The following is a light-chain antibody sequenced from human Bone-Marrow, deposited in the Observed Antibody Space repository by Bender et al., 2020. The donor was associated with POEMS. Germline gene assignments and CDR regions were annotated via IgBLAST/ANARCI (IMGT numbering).Light chain of an antibody. CDR1: SSDVGIYNL. J-gene: IGLJ1*01. Sequence: QSALTQPASVAGSPGQSITISCTGTSSDVGIYNLVSWYQHHPGKVPKLLIFEVTQRPSGVSNRFSGSNSGNTATLTISRVEAGDEADYYCQVWDSSSDSYVFGSGTKVTVL. CDR2: EVT. CDR3: QVWDSSSDSYV. V-gene: IGLV2-14*02.